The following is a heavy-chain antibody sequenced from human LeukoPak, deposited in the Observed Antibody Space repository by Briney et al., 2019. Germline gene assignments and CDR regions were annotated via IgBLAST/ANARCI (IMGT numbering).Heavy chain of an antibody. CDR3: ARHTYDSSGWYSQDYYFDY. Sequence: SQTLSLTCTVSGGSISSGGYYWSWIRQPPGKGLEWIGYIYHSGSTYYNPSLKSRVTISVDRSKNQFSLKLSSVTAADTAVYYCARHTYDSSGWYSQDYYFDYWGQGTLVTVSS. V-gene: IGHV4-30-2*01. CDR1: GGSISSGGYY. J-gene: IGHJ4*02. CDR2: IYHSGST. D-gene: IGHD6-19*01.